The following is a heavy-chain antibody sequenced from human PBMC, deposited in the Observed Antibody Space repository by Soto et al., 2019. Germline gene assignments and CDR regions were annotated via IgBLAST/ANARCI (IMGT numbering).Heavy chain of an antibody. Sequence: QITLKESGPTLVKPTQTLTLTCTFSGFSLSTSGVGVGWIRQPPGKALEWLALIYWDDDKRYSPSLKSRLTITKDTSKNQVVLIMITMDPVDTATYYCAHRRGSLWFGEFDYWGQGTLVTVSS. CDR1: GFSLSTSGVG. V-gene: IGHV2-5*02. D-gene: IGHD3-10*01. CDR2: IYWDDDK. J-gene: IGHJ4*02. CDR3: AHRRGSLWFGEFDY.